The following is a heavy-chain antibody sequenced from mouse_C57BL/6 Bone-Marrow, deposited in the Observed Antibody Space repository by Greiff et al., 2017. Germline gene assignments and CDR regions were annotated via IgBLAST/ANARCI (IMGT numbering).Heavy chain of an antibody. CDR1: GYAFTNYL. CDR2: INPGSGGT. J-gene: IGHJ3*01. D-gene: IGHD1-1*02. Sequence: QVQLKESGAELVRPGTSVKVSCKASGYAFTNYLIEWVKQRPGQGLEWIGVINPGSGGTNYNEKFKGKATLTADKSSSTAYMQLSSLTYEDSAVYFCARRWAYWGQGTLVTVSA. CDR3: ARRWAY. V-gene: IGHV1-54*01.